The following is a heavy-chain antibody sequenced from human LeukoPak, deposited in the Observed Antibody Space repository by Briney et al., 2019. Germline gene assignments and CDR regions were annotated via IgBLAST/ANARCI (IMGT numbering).Heavy chain of an antibody. CDR2: ISGSGGAT. V-gene: IGHV3-21*01. D-gene: IGHD6-19*01. J-gene: IGHJ4*02. Sequence: GGSLRLSCAASGFTFTYYGMNWVRQAPGKGLEWVSTISGSGGATNYADSVKGRFTISRDNAKNSLYLQMNSLRAEDTAVYYCARDRSGWYTFDYWGQGTLVTVSS. CDR1: GFTFTYYG. CDR3: ARDRSGWYTFDY.